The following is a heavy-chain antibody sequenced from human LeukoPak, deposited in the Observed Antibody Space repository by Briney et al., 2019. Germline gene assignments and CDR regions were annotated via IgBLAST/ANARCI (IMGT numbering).Heavy chain of an antibody. CDR2: IHYTGST. J-gene: IGHJ6*02. D-gene: IGHD6-13*01. Sequence: SETLSLTCTVSGGSISGHSWGWIRRPPGAGLEWIGHIHYTGSTDCSPSLKSRVTLSIDTSKNQFSLEVTSATAADTAVYYCARLSPIAAAGAYTYHSLDIWSQGTTVTVSS. CDR3: ARLSPIAAAGAYTYHSLDI. CDR1: GGSISGHS. V-gene: IGHV4-59*08.